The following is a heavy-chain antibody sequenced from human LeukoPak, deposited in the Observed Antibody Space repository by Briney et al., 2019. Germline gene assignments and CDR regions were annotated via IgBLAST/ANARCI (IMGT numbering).Heavy chain of an antibody. CDR3: ARAPITGYCSSTSCYARGAFDI. CDR1: GGSISSGRYY. V-gene: IGHV4-61*02. Sequence: SQTLSLTCTVSGGSISSGRYYWSWIRQPAGKGLEWTGRIYTSGSTNYNPSLKSRVTISVDTSKNQFSLKLSSVTAADTAVYYCARAPITGYCSSTSCYARGAFDIWGQGTMVTVSS. D-gene: IGHD2-2*01. J-gene: IGHJ3*02. CDR2: IYTSGST.